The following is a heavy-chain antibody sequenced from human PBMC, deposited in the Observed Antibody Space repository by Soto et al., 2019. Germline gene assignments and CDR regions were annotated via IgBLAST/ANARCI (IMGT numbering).Heavy chain of an antibody. V-gene: IGHV3-23*01. CDR3: ANGGSSSDPVGYYMDV. Sequence: PGGSLRLSCAASGFTFSSYAMSWVRQAPGKGLEWVSAISGSGGSTYYADSVKGRFTISRDNSKNTLYLQMNSLRAEDTAVYYCANGGSSSDPVGYYMDVWGKGTTVTV. J-gene: IGHJ6*03. CDR1: GFTFSSYA. CDR2: ISGSGGST. D-gene: IGHD6-13*01.